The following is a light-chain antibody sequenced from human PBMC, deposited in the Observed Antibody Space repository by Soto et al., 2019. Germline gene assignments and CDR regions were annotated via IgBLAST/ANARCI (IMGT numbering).Light chain of an antibody. CDR3: QQYGISPYT. V-gene: IGKV3-20*01. J-gene: IGKJ2*01. CDR1: QSVSSSY. Sequence: EIVLTQSPGTLSFSPGERATLSCRASQSVSSSYLAWYQQKPGQAPRLLIYGASSRATGIPDRFSGSGSGTDFTLTVSRLEPEDFAVYYCQQYGISPYTFGQGTKLEI. CDR2: GAS.